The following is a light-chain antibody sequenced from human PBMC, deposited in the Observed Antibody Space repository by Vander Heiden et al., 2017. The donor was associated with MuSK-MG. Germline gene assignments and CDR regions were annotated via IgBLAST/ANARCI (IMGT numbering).Light chain of an antibody. V-gene: IGKV1-39*01. J-gene: IGKJ4*01. CDR3: QQRYSTPL. Sequence: DIQMTQSPSSLSASVGDRVTITCRASQSISSYLNWYQQKPGKAPKLLIYAASSLQSGVPSRFSGSGSGTDFTLTISSLQPEDFATYYCQQRYSTPLFGGGTKVEIK. CDR1: QSISSY. CDR2: AAS.